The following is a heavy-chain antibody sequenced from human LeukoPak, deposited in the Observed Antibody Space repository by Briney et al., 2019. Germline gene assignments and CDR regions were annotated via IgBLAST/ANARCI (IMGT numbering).Heavy chain of an antibody. CDR3: ARESGRSASFDY. CDR1: GFTFSSYN. Sequence: GGSLRLSCAATGFTFSSYNMNWVRQAPGKGLEWVSYISRSSSTIYYADSVKGRFTISRDNAKNSLYLQMNSLRAEDTAVYYCARESGRSASFDYWGQGTLVTVSS. V-gene: IGHV3-48*04. J-gene: IGHJ4*02. D-gene: IGHD3-3*01. CDR2: ISRSSSTI.